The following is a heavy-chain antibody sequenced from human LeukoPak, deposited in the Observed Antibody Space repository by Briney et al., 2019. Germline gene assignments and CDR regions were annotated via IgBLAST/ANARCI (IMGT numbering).Heavy chain of an antibody. J-gene: IGHJ4*02. CDR3: AREGPNALDY. V-gene: IGHV3-48*03. Sequence: PGGSLRLSCAASGFTFSSYEMNWVRQAPGKGLEWVSYISSSGSTIYYADSVKGRFTISRDNAKNSLYLQMNSLRAEDTAVYYCAREGPNALDYWGQGTLVTVSS. CDR2: ISSSGSTI. CDR1: GFTFSSYE.